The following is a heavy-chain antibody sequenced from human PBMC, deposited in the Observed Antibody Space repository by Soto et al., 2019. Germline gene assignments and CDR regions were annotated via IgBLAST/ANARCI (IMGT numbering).Heavy chain of an antibody. CDR1: GDSVSSNSAA. CDR2: TYYRSRWYN. J-gene: IGHJ6*03. D-gene: IGHD1-7*01. CDR3: AGTSSLQRYYMDV. V-gene: IGHV6-1*01. Sequence: PSQTLSLTCVISGDSVSSNSAAWNWIRQSPSRGLEWLGRTYYRSRWYNDYAVSVRSRITVNADTSKSQFSLHLNSVTPEDTAVYYCAGTSSLQRYYMDVWDKGTTVTVSS.